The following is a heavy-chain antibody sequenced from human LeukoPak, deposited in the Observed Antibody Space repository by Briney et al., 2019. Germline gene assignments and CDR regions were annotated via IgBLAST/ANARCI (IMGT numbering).Heavy chain of an antibody. J-gene: IGHJ6*03. V-gene: IGHV1-18*01. CDR2: IRAYNGHT. D-gene: IGHD3-22*01. CDR1: RYIFTSFG. Sequence: SVKVSCKVSRYIFTSFGISWVRHAPGQGLEWMGWIRAYNGHTNYAQKLRGRVTMTTDTSTSTAYMELRSLRSDDTAVYYCARGIDGSGYYYYYMDVWGKGTTVTVSS. CDR3: ARGIDGSGYYYYYMDV.